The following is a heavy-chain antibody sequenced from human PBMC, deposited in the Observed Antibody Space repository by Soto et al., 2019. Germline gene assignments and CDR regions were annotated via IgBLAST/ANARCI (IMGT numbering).Heavy chain of an antibody. V-gene: IGHV3-23*01. D-gene: IGHD3-9*01. Sequence: GESLKISCAASGFTFSSYAMSWVRQAPGKGLEWVSAISGSGGSTYYADSVKGRFTISRDNSKNTLYLQMNSLRAEDTAVYYCAKDTYDIFNYWGQGTLVTVSS. CDR3: AKDTYDIFNY. CDR2: ISGSGGST. J-gene: IGHJ4*02. CDR1: GFTFSSYA.